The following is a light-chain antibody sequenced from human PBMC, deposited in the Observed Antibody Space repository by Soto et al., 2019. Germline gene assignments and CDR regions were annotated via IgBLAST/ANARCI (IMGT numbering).Light chain of an antibody. V-gene: IGKV1-5*03. CDR2: KAS. J-gene: IGKJ1*01. CDR3: QKYKSSWT. CDR1: QSISGY. Sequence: DIQMTQSPSTLSVSVGDRVTITCRASQSISGYLAWYQQKPGNAPNLLIYKASTLESGVPSRFSGSGYGTEFTLTISSLQSDDFANYYYQKYKSSWTFGQGTKVE.